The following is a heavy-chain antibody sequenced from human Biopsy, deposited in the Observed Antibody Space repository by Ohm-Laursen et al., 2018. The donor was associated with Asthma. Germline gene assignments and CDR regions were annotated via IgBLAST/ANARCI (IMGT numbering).Heavy chain of an antibody. D-gene: IGHD3-22*01. Sequence: SVKVSCKASGYTFTSYGISWVRQAPGQGLEWLGMIKHISEYAQKFQGRVTMTRDTSTSTVYMELSSLRSEDTAVYYCARSMIVADGSDTFDIWGQGTMVTVSS. J-gene: IGHJ3*02. V-gene: IGHV1-46*01. CDR1: GYTFTSYG. CDR3: ARSMIVADGSDTFDI. CDR2: IKHISE.